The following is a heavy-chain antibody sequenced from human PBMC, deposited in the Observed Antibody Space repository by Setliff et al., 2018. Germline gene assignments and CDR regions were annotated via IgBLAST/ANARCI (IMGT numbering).Heavy chain of an antibody. CDR1: RFIFSSAW. D-gene: IGHD3-22*01. CDR2: IRQDGSQK. CDR3: RLTLPYDYESSGSLWFMDV. J-gene: IGHJ6*03. Sequence: GGSLRLSCAASRFIFSSAWMSWVRQAPGKGLEWVATIRQDGSQKFYVDSVKGRFNISRDNAKNSLSLQMNSLRAEDTAVYYCRLTLPYDYESSGSLWFMDVWGKGTTVTVSS. V-gene: IGHV3-7*03.